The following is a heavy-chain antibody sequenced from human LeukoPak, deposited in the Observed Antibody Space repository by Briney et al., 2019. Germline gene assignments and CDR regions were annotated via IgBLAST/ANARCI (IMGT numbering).Heavy chain of an antibody. J-gene: IGHJ1*01. D-gene: IGHD2-2*01. CDR3: AKDPHRLLPAQPEYFQH. V-gene: IGHV3-11*01. CDR2: ISSSGSTI. Sequence: GGSLRLSCAASGFSFSDYYMRWIRQAPGEGLEWVSYISSSGSTIYYADSVKGRFTISRDNAKNSLYLQMNSLRAEDTAVYYCAKDPHRLLPAQPEYFQHWGQGTLVTVSS. CDR1: GFSFSDYY.